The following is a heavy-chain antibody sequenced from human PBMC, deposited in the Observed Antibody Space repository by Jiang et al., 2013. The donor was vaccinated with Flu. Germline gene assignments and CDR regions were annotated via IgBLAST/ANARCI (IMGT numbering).Heavy chain of an antibody. D-gene: IGHD4-17*01. Sequence: SLTCSVSGGSISSKNHFWGWIRQSPGKGLEWIGSLYYSGNTYYNPSLKSRFSISSDTSKNQFYLKVSSVTAADTAVYYCARLDYGDGHYYYGVDVWGQGTTVTVSS. J-gene: IGHJ6*02. V-gene: IGHV4-39*01. CDR3: ARLDYGDGHYYYGVDV. CDR2: LYYSGNT. CDR1: GGSISSKNHF.